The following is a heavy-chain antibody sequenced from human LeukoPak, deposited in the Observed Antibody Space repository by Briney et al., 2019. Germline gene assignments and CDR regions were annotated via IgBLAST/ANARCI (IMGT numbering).Heavy chain of an antibody. V-gene: IGHV3-9*03. J-gene: IGHJ4*02. CDR3: AKDRDVYCGGDCPPDY. CDR1: GFTFDDYA. D-gene: IGHD2-21*02. Sequence: GRSLRLSCAASGFTFDDYAMHWVRQAPGKGLEWVSGISWNSGIIGYADSVKGRFTISRDNAKNFLYLQMNSLRAEDMALYYCAKDRDVYCGGDCPPDYWGQGTLVTVSS. CDR2: ISWNSGII.